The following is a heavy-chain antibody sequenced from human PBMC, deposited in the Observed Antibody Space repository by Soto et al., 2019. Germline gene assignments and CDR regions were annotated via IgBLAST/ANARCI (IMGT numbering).Heavy chain of an antibody. J-gene: IGHJ3*02. V-gene: IGHV3-23*01. CDR1: GFPLSNTA. CDR3: AHPRGYGVFDAYDI. CDR2: ISAGGGNT. Sequence: GPLSLSCSDSGFPLSNTAMSWVRQSPGKGLEWVSAISAGGGNTYYADSVKGRFTISRDNSINTLYMQINSLRTEDTAVYYCAHPRGYGVFDAYDIWGQGAMGTVSS. D-gene: IGHD4-17*01.